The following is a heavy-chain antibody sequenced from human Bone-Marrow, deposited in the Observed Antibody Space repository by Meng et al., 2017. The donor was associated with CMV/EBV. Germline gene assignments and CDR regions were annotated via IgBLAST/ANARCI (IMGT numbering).Heavy chain of an antibody. D-gene: IGHD3-10*01. CDR3: ARGLGSGIWYYGMDV. Sequence: GESLKISCKASRYSFTSYWIGWVRQMPGKGLEWMGIIWPGDSVKGRFTISRDNAKNSLYLQMNSLRAEDTAVYYCARGLGSGIWYYGMDVWGQGPTVTVSS. CDR2: IWP. V-gene: IGHV3-7*02. J-gene: IGHJ6*01. CDR1: RYSFTSYW.